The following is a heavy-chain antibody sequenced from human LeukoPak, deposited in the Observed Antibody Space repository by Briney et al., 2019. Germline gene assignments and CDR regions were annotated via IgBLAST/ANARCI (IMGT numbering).Heavy chain of an antibody. D-gene: IGHD3-3*01. Sequence: GSSVKVSCKASGGTFSSYAISWVRQAPGQGLEWMGGIIPIFGTANYAQKFQGRVTITADESTSTAYMELSSLGSEDTAVYYCASFSYYDFWSGYSWFDPWGQGTLVTVS. CDR3: ASFSYYDFWSGYSWFDP. V-gene: IGHV1-69*01. J-gene: IGHJ5*02. CDR1: GGTFSSYA. CDR2: IIPIFGTA.